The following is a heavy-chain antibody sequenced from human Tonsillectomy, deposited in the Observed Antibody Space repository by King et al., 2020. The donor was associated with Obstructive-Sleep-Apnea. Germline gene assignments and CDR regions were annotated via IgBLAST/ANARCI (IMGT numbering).Heavy chain of an antibody. V-gene: IGHV1-18*04. J-gene: IGHJ4*02. CDR3: ARDRSAAGHFDY. Sequence: VQLVESGAEVKKPGASVKVSCKTSGYSFTNYDISWVRQAPGQGLEWMGWISAYNGNTNYAQKLQGRVTMTTDTSTTTAYMDLRSLRSDDTAVYYCARDRSAAGHFDYCGQGTRVTVSS. D-gene: IGHD6-13*01. CDR1: GYSFTNYD. CDR2: ISAYNGNT.